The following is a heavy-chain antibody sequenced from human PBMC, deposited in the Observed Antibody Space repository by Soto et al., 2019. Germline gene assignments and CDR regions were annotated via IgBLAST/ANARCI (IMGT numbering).Heavy chain of an antibody. D-gene: IGHD2-15*01. Sequence: QVQLVESGGGVVQPGRSLRLSCAASGFTFSSYGMHWVRQAPGKGLEWVAVISYDGSNKYYADSVKGRFTISRDNSMNTLYLQMNSLRAEDTAVYYCAKDEGGSWPYFDYWGQGTLVTVSS. CDR2: ISYDGSNK. CDR3: AKDEGGSWPYFDY. J-gene: IGHJ4*02. V-gene: IGHV3-30*18. CDR1: GFTFSSYG.